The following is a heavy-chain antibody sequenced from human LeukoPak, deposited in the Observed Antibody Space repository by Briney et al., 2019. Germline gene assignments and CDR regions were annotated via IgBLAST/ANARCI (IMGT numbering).Heavy chain of an antibody. D-gene: IGHD1-1*01. CDR3: ARDATRVFNYYYYYGMDV. V-gene: IGHV3-30-3*01. CDR2: ISYDGSNK. Sequence: GGSLRLSCAASGFTFSSYAMHWVRQAPGKGLEWVAVISYDGSNKYYADSVKGRFTISRDNSKNTLYLQMNSLRAEDTAVYYCARDATRVFNYYYYYGMDVWGQGTTVTVSS. J-gene: IGHJ6*02. CDR1: GFTFSSYA.